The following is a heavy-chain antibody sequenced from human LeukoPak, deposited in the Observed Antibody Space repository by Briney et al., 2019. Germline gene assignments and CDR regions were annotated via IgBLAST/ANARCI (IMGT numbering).Heavy chain of an antibody. D-gene: IGHD4-17*01. CDR3: AKDGNYGGNYFDY. J-gene: IGHJ4*02. CDR2: ISGSGGGT. Sequence: PGGSLRLSCAASGFTFSSYAMSWVRQAPGKGLGWVSAISGSGGGTYYADSVKGRFTISRDNSKNTLYLQMNSLRAEDTAVYYCAKDGNYGGNYFDYWGQGTLVTVSS. CDR1: GFTFSSYA. V-gene: IGHV3-23*01.